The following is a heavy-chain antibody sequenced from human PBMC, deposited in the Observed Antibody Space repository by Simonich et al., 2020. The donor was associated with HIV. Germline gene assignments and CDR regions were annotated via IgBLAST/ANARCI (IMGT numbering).Heavy chain of an antibody. V-gene: IGHV4-34*01. J-gene: IGHJ4*02. D-gene: IGHD5-12*01. CDR2: INHSEST. CDR3: ARRGGYAFDY. CDR1: GGSFSGYY. Sequence: QVHLQQWGAGLLKPSETLSLTCAVYGGSFSGYYWNWIRQPPGKGLEWNGEINHSESTDYNSSPKSRVTISVDTSKNQFSLKLSSVTAADTAMYYCARRGGYAFDYWGQGTLVTVSS.